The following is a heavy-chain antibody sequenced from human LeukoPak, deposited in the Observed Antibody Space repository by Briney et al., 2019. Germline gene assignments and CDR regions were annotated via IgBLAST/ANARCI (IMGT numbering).Heavy chain of an antibody. J-gene: IGHJ4*02. CDR2: ISSSSDSI. D-gene: IGHD5-12*01. Sequence: GGSLRLSCAASGFTFSTYGMTWVRQAPGKGLEWISYISSSSDSIKYADSVKGRFTSSRDNAKNSLYLQMNSLRAEYTAVYYCTKSRISFSGQADRWGEGTLVTVS. V-gene: IGHV3-48*04. CDR3: TKSRISFSGQADR. CDR1: GFTFSTYG.